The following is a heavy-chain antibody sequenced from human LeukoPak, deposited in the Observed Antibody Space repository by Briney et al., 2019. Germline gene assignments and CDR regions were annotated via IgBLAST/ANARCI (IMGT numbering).Heavy chain of an antibody. D-gene: IGHD2-2*02. CDR3: ARDGCSSTSCYTVRSAFDI. V-gene: IGHV4-61*02. Sequence: PSQTLSLTCTVSGGSISSGSYYWSWIRQPAGKGLEWIGRIYTSGSTNYNPSLKSRVTISVDTSKNQFSLKLSSVTAADTALYYCARDGCSSTSCYTVRSAFDIWGQGTMVTVSS. J-gene: IGHJ3*02. CDR1: GGSISSGSYY. CDR2: IYTSGST.